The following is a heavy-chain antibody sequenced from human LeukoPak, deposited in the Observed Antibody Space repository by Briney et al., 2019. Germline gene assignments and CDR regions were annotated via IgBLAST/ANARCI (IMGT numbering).Heavy chain of an antibody. J-gene: IGHJ4*02. D-gene: IGHD5-18*01. CDR3: AEYIDVDTAMVTGY. CDR2: ISSSSSTI. CDR1: GFTFSSYS. V-gene: IGHV3-48*01. Sequence: GGSLRLSCAASGFTFSSYSMNWVRQAPGKGLEWVSYISSSSSTIYYADSVKGRFTISRDNAKNSLYLQMNSLRAEDTAVYYCAEYIDVDTAMVTGYWGQGTLVTVSS.